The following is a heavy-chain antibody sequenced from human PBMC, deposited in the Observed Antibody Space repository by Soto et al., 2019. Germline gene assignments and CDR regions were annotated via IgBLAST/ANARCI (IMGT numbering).Heavy chain of an antibody. V-gene: IGHV4-61*01. Sequence: SETLSLTCTVSGGSVSSGSYYWSWIRQPPGKGLEWIGYIYYSGSTNYNPSLKSRVTISVDTSKNQFSLKLSSVTAADTAVYYCARRAGTRESWFYPRGQGTLVTVSA. J-gene: IGHJ5*02. CDR1: GGSVSSGSYY. CDR2: IYYSGST. D-gene: IGHD6-13*01. CDR3: ARRAGTRESWFYP.